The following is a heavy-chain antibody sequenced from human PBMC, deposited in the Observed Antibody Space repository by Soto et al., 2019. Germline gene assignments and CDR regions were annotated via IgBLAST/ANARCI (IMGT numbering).Heavy chain of an antibody. Sequence: XXVKVSCKASGYTFTIYGISWVRQAPGQXVEWMGWISAYNGNTKYAQKIKGRVXXTTDTSTXXAYMELRRLRSEEKAVYYCARVKGSGYNKWFDPWGQGTLVTVSS. CDR1: GYTFTIYG. D-gene: IGHD3-22*01. CDR3: ARVKGSGYNKWFDP. J-gene: IGHJ5*02. CDR2: ISAYNGNT. V-gene: IGHV1-18*01.